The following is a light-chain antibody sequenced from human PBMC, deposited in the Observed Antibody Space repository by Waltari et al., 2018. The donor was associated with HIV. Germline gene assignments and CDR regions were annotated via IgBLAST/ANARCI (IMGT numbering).Light chain of an antibody. Sequence: DIVVTPPPASLAVSLAERAPMMCVSRHSLLYTQNNKNYFAWYQQRSGQPPKLLISLTSRRASGVPDRFTGSGSGTNFTLTISRLEAEDVAVYFCQQYHSTPYTFGQGTKLEIK. V-gene: IGKV4-1*01. CDR2: LTS. J-gene: IGKJ2*01. CDR1: HSLLYTQNNKNY. CDR3: QQYHSTPYT.